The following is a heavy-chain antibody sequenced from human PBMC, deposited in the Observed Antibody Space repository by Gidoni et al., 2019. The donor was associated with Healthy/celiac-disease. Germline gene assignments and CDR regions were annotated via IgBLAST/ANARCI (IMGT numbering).Heavy chain of an antibody. CDR1: GGPISSSSYY. D-gene: IGHD5-18*01. J-gene: IGHJ4*02. Sequence: QLQLQESGPGLVKPSETLSRTCPVSGGPISSSSYYWGWIRQPPGKGLEWIVSIYYSGSTYYNPSLKSRVTISVDTSKNQFSLKLSSVTAADTAVYYCAGSAGTAMVSSFDYWGQGTLVTVSS. CDR2: IYYSGST. CDR3: AGSAGTAMVSSFDY. V-gene: IGHV4-39*01.